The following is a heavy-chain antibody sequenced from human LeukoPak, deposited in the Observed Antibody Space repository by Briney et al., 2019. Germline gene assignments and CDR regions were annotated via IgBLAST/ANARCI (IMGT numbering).Heavy chain of an antibody. J-gene: IGHJ4*02. CDR2: IYYSGST. Sequence: SETLSLTCTVSGGSISSYYWSWIRQPPGKGLEWIGYIYYSGSTNYNPSLKSRVTISVDTSKNQFSLKLSSVTAADTAVYYCARVRRGSGSTYYLDYWGQGTLVTVSS. D-gene: IGHD3-10*01. CDR1: GGSISSYY. V-gene: IGHV4-59*01. CDR3: ARVRRGSGSTYYLDY.